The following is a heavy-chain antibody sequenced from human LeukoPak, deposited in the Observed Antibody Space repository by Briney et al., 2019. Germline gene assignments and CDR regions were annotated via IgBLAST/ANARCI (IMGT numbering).Heavy chain of an antibody. J-gene: IGHJ4*02. Sequence: ASVKVSCKASGYTFTSYGISWVRQAPGQGLEWMGWISAYNGNTNYAKKLQGRVTMATDTSTSTTYMELRSLRSDETAVYYCARAISVGATEYFDYWGQGTLVTVSS. CDR1: GYTFTSYG. V-gene: IGHV1-18*01. CDR3: ARAISVGATEYFDY. D-gene: IGHD1-26*01. CDR2: ISAYNGNT.